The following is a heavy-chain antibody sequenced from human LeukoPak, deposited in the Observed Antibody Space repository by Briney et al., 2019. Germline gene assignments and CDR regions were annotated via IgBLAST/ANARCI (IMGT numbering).Heavy chain of an antibody. Sequence: PSETLSLTCTVSGGSINSYYWSWIRQPAGKGLEWVGRIYSSGDTNYNPSLKSRVTMSVDTSKSQFSLNLNSVTAVDTAVYYCARDRGSFSRYGIDYWGQGTLVTVSS. J-gene: IGHJ4*02. CDR1: GGSINSYY. CDR3: ARDRGSFSRYGIDY. D-gene: IGHD6-25*01. V-gene: IGHV4-4*07. CDR2: IYSSGDT.